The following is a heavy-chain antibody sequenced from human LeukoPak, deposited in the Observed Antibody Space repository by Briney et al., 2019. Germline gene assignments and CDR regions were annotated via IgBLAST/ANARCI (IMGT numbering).Heavy chain of an antibody. CDR1: GGSISSYY. Sequence: SETLSLTCTASGGSISSYYWSWIRQPPGKGLEWIGYSHYSGSTNYNPSLKSRVTISVDTSKNQFSLKLSSMTAADTAVYYCASGAYGSGNFGYWGQGTLVTVSS. J-gene: IGHJ4*02. CDR2: SHYSGST. V-gene: IGHV4-59*01. D-gene: IGHD3-10*01. CDR3: ASGAYGSGNFGY.